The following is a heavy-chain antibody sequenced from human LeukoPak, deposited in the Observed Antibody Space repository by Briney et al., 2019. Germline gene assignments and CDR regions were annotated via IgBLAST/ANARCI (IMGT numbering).Heavy chain of an antibody. Sequence: SETLSLTCTVSGGSVSSGRYYWSWIRQPPGKGLEWIGYFYYSGSTNYNPSLKTRVTISVDTSKNQFSLKLSSVTAADTAVYYCASAQYQVPGMDVWGQGTTVTVSS. CDR3: ASAQYQVPGMDV. J-gene: IGHJ6*02. CDR1: GGSVSSGRYY. D-gene: IGHD2-2*01. CDR2: FYYSGST. V-gene: IGHV4-61*01.